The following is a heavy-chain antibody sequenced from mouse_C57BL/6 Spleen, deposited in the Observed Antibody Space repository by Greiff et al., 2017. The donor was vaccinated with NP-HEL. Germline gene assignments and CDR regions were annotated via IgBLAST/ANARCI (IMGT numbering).Heavy chain of an antibody. D-gene: IGHD1-1*02. V-gene: IGHV1-26*01. CDR2: INPNNGGT. Sequence: EVQLQQSGPELVKPGASVKISCKASGYTFTDYYMNWVKQSHGKSLEWIGDINPNNGGTSYNQKFKGKATLTVAKSSSTAYMGLRSLTSEDSAVYYCAREGGSQAWFAYWGQGTLVTVSA. J-gene: IGHJ3*01. CDR1: GYTFTDYY. CDR3: AREGGSQAWFAY.